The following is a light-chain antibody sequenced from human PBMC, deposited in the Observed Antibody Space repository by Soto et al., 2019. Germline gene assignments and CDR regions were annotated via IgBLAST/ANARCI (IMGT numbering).Light chain of an antibody. V-gene: IGKV3-11*01. CDR2: DAS. J-gene: IGKJ1*01. Sequence: EIVLTQSPGTLSLSPGERATLSCRASQSVSRSLAWYQKKPGQAPRLLIHDASNRATGIPARFSGSGSGTDFTLTISSLETEDFAVYYCQQRGNLWTFGQWTKVEIK. CDR3: QQRGNLWT. CDR1: QSVSRS.